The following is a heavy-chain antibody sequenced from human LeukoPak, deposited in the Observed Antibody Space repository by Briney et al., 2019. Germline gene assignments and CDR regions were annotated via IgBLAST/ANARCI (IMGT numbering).Heavy chain of an antibody. CDR3: VRKFPGYNGMDV. V-gene: IGHV3-74*03. Sequence: PGGSLRLSCAASGFTFSSYFMHWVRQVPGNGLVWVSRINSDGTNKVYADSVKGRVTISRDNAENTLYLQMNSLRAEDTAVYYCVRKFPGYNGMDVWGQGTTVIVSS. CDR2: INSDGTNK. CDR1: GFTFSSYF. J-gene: IGHJ6*02. D-gene: IGHD1-1*01.